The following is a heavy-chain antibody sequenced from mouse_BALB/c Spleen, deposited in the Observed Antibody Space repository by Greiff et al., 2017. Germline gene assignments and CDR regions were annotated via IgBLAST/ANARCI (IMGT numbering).Heavy chain of an antibody. Sequence: EVQRVESGGGLVQPGGSLKLSCAASGFTFSSYGMSWVRQTPDKRLELVATINSNGGSTYYPDSVKGRFTISRDNAKNTLYLQMSSLKSEDTAMYYCARDQGLRRRPFDYWGQGTTLTVSS. CDR1: GFTFSSYG. V-gene: IGHV5-6-3*01. D-gene: IGHD2-4*01. J-gene: IGHJ2*01. CDR2: INSNGGST. CDR3: ARDQGLRRRPFDY.